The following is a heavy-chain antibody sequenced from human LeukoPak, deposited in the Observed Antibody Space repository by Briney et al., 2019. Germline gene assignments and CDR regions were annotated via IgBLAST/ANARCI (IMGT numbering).Heavy chain of an antibody. CDR3: AKVLPLTFYYMDV. CDR1: GVTFGTYG. CDR2: IRFDGSDK. D-gene: IGHD4/OR15-4a*01. J-gene: IGHJ6*03. V-gene: IGHV3-30*02. Sequence: PGGSLRLSCVASGVTFGTYGLHWVRQAPGKGLEWVAFIRFDGSDKYYADSVKGRFTISRDNSKNTLYLQMNSLRIEDTAMYCCAKVLPLTFYYMDVWGKGTTVTVSS.